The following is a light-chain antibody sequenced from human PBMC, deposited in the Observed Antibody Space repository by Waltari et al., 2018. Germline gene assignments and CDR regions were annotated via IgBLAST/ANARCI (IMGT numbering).Light chain of an antibody. CDR2: QDS. CDR1: TLGDKY. Sequence: SYELTQPPSVSVSPGQPASITCSGDTLGDKYPCWYQQKPGQSPVLVSYQDSKRPSGIPERFSGSNSGNTATLTISGTQAMDEADYYCQAWDSSTLVFGGGTKLTVL. V-gene: IGLV3-1*01. J-gene: IGLJ2*01. CDR3: QAWDSSTLV.